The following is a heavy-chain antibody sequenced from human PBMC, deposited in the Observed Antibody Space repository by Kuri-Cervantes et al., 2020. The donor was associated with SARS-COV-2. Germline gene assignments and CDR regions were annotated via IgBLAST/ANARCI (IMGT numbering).Heavy chain of an antibody. J-gene: IGHJ5*02. V-gene: IGHV3-23*01. CDR3: AKVQQLGSSWYWFDP. CDR1: GFLFNKYA. Sequence: GESLKISCEGSGFLFNKYAMSWVRQAPGKGLEWISAISGSGGSTYYADSVKGRFTISRDNSKNTLYLQMNSLRAEDTAVYYCAKVQQLGSSWYWFDPWGQGTLVTVSS. CDR2: ISGSGGST. D-gene: IGHD6-13*01.